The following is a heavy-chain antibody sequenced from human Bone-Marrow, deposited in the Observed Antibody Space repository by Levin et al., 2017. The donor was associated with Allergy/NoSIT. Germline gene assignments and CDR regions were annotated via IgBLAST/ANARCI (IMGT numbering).Heavy chain of an antibody. J-gene: IGHJ5*02. CDR3: AREGTMIRGIKNWFDP. CDR2: TYYRSEWVY. D-gene: IGHD3-10*01. CDR1: GDRVSSNNAA. Sequence: SQTLSLTCAISGDRVSSNNAAWNWIRQSPSRGLEWLGRTYYRSEWVYDYAVSVKSRIIINPDTSKNQFSLQLDSVTPEDTAVYYWAREGTMIRGIKNWFDPWGQGTLVTVSS. V-gene: IGHV6-1*01.